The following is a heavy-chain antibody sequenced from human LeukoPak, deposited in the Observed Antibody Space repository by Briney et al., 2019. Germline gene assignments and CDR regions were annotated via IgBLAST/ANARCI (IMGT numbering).Heavy chain of an antibody. CDR1: VDSISSSKW. D-gene: IGHD3-22*01. CDR2: ITNSGNSK. V-gene: IGHV3-48*01. J-gene: IGHJ4*02. CDR3: ARTRSSGYLTFDY. Sequence: GTLSLTCAVFVDSISSSKWWSWVRQAPGKGLEWVSYITNSGNSKSYADSVKGRFTISRDNTKNSLYLQMNGLRAEDTAVYYCARTRSSGYLTFDYWGQGILVTVSS.